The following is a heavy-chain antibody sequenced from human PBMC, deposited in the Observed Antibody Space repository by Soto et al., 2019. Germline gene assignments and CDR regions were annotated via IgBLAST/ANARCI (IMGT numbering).Heavy chain of an antibody. CDR2: ISGSDDST. CDR1: GFTFSSYA. CDR3: AKRSSSSTFDY. J-gene: IGHJ4*02. D-gene: IGHD6-6*01. Sequence: EVQLLESGGGLVQPGESLRLSCAASGFTFSSYAMSWVRQAPGKGLEWVSVISGSDDSTYYADSVKGRSTISRDNSKNTLYLQMTSVRAEDTAVYYCAKRSSSSTFDYGGQGTLVTVSS. V-gene: IGHV3-23*01.